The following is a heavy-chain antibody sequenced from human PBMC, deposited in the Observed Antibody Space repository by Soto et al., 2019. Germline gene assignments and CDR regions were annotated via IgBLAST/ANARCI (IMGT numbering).Heavy chain of an antibody. J-gene: IGHJ4*02. CDR3: ARSTGRY. V-gene: IGHV4-30-4*01. CDR1: GDSVNRVDFY. Sequence: SETLSLTCTVSGDSVNRVDFYWSWIRQPPGKGLEWIGYIYNSGSTYYNPSLKSRLSLSIDASRNHFSLRLTSVTPADTAVYYCARSTGRYWGRGTLVT. CDR2: IYNSGST. D-gene: IGHD3-10*01.